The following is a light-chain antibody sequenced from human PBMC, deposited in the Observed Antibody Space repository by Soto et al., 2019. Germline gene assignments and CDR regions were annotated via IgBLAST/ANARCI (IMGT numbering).Light chain of an antibody. CDR2: AES. J-gene: IGKJ3*01. CDR3: QKYNSAPLT. Sequence: DIQMTQSPYSLSASVGDRVTVTCRASQGISNYLAWHQQKPGEVPKLLIYAESTLQSGVPSRFSGSGSGTDFTLTISSLQPEDVATYYCQKYNSAPLTFGPGTKVDIK. CDR1: QGISNY. V-gene: IGKV1-27*01.